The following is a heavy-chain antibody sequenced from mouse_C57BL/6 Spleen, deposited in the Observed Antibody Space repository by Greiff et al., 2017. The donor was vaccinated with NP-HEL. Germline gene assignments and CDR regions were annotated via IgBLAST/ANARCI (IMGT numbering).Heavy chain of an antibody. Sequence: QVQLKQPGAELVKPGASVKMSCKASGYTFTSYWITWVKQRPGQGLEWIGDIYPGSGSTNYNEKFKSKATLTVDTSSSTAYMQLSSLTSEDSAVYYCARDYAKTAWFAYWGQGTLVTVSA. CDR3: ARDYAKTAWFAY. D-gene: IGHD1-1*02. CDR2: IYPGSGST. CDR1: GYTFTSYW. J-gene: IGHJ3*01. V-gene: IGHV1-55*01.